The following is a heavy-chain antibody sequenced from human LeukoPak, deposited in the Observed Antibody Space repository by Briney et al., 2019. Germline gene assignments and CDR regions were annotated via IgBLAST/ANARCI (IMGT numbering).Heavy chain of an antibody. CDR2: ISSSGSTI. J-gene: IGHJ4*02. D-gene: IGHD2-15*01. CDR3: AKDQLNRFCSGGSCSITHDY. Sequence: GGSLRLSCAASGFTFSDYYMSWIRQAPGKGLEWVSYISSSGSTIYYADSVKGRFTISRDNAKNTLYLQMNSLRAEDTAVYYCAKDQLNRFCSGGSCSITHDYWGQGTLVTVSS. V-gene: IGHV3-11*01. CDR1: GFTFSDYY.